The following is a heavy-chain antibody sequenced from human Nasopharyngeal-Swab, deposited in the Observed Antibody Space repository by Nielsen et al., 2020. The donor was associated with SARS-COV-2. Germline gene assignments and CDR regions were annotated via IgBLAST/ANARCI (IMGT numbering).Heavy chain of an antibody. D-gene: IGHD6-19*01. CDR1: GFTFSSYP. CDR3: AREGGSSGRAGWIDP. V-gene: IGHV3-30*14. Sequence: GGSLRLSCAVSGFTFSSYPMHWVRQAPGKGLEWVAVITPEGAPHAYADSVKDRFTISRDNSKNILYLQMNSLRPDDMCVYYCAREGGSSGRAGWIDPWGQGTLITVSS. CDR2: ITPEGAPH. J-gene: IGHJ5*02.